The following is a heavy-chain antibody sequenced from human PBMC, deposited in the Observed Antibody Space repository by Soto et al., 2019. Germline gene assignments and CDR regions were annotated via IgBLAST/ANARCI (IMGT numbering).Heavy chain of an antibody. J-gene: IGHJ4*02. CDR3: ARDLYDTFGGYSRGFDH. CDR2: ISTGSNYR. V-gene: IGHV3-11*06. D-gene: IGHD2-2*03. CDR1: GFTFGDYY. Sequence: PGGSLRLSCAASGFTFGDYYMSWIRQAPGKGLEWVSYISTGSNYRNYADSVKGRFTISRDNAKNSLYLQMNSLGAEDTAVYYCARDLYDTFGGYSRGFDHWGQGAQVTVSS.